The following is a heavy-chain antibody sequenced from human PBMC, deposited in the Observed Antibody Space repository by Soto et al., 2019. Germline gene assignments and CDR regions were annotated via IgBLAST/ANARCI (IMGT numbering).Heavy chain of an antibody. Sequence: EVQLVESGGGLVQPGGSLRLSCAASGFTFSSYWMHWVRQAPGKGLVWVSRINSDGSSTSYADSVKGRFNISRDNAKNTLYLQMNSLRAEDTAVYYCARDEGGEDVYYYYGMDVWGQGTTVTVSS. CDR2: INSDGSST. V-gene: IGHV3-74*01. D-gene: IGHD3-16*01. CDR3: ARDEGGEDVYYYYGMDV. J-gene: IGHJ6*02. CDR1: GFTFSSYW.